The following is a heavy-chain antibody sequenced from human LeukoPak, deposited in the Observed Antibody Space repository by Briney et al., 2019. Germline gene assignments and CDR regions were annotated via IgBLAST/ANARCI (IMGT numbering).Heavy chain of an antibody. V-gene: IGHV3-23*01. J-gene: IGHJ4*02. D-gene: IGHD1-26*01. Sequence: GGSLRLSCAASGFTFSSYGMSWVRQAPGKGLEWVSGISGSGGSTYYADSVKGRFTISRDNSKNTLYLQMNSPRAEDTAVYYCAKSRSGSPHSFDYWGQGTLVTVSS. CDR2: ISGSGGST. CDR1: GFTFSSYG. CDR3: AKSRSGSPHSFDY.